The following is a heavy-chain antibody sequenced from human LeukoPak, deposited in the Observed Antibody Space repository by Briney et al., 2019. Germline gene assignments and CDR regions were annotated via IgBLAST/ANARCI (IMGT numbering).Heavy chain of an antibody. D-gene: IGHD2-2*01. Sequence: SETLSLTCAVYGGSFSGYYWSWIRQPPGKGLEWIGYIYYSGSTYYNPSLKSRVTISVDTSKNQFSLKLSSVTAADTAVYYCARDRGCSSTSCPPNWFDPWGQGTPVTVSS. CDR1: GGSFSGYY. CDR3: ARDRGCSSTSCPPNWFDP. J-gene: IGHJ5*02. CDR2: IYYSGST. V-gene: IGHV4-34*09.